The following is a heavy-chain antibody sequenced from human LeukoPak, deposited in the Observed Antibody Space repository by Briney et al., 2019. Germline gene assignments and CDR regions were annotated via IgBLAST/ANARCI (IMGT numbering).Heavy chain of an antibody. D-gene: IGHD2-15*01. J-gene: IGHJ4*02. CDR2: INPSGAST. CDR1: GYMFTSYS. V-gene: IGHV1-46*01. Sequence: ASVKVSCKASGYMFTSYSMHWVRQAPGQGLEWMGIINPSGASTSYAQKFQGRVTMTRDTSTNTVYMELSSLRSEDTAMYYCARAAEPYCSGGSCFFTEDCWGQGTLVTVSS. CDR3: ARAAEPYCSGGSCFFTEDC.